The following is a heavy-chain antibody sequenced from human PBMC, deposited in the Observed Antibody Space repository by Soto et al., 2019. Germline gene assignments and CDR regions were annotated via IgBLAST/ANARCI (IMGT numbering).Heavy chain of an antibody. CDR3: TTGGLRYFDWFPNYYYYGMDV. J-gene: IGHJ6*02. Sequence: GGSLRLSCAASGFTFSNAWMNWVRQAPGKGLEWVGRIKSKTDGGTTDYAAPVKGRFTISRDDSKNTLYLQMNSLKTEDTAVYYCTTGGLRYFDWFPNYYYYGMDVWGQGTTVTVSS. CDR1: GFTFSNAW. CDR2: IKSKTDGGTT. D-gene: IGHD3-9*01. V-gene: IGHV3-15*07.